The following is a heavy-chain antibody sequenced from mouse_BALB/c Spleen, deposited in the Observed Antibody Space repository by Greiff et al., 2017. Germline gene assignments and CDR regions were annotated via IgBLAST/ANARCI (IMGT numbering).Heavy chain of an antibody. V-gene: IGHV1-7*01. CDR3: ARRTARGDYFDY. D-gene: IGHD3-2*01. Sequence: VQLQESGAELAKPGASVKMSCKASGYTFTSYWMHWVKQRPGQGLEWIGYINPSTGYTEYNQKFKDKATLTADKSSSTAYMQLSSLTSEDSAVYYCARRTARGDYFDYWGQGTTRTVSS. CDR2: INPSTGYT. J-gene: IGHJ2*01. CDR1: GYTFTSYW.